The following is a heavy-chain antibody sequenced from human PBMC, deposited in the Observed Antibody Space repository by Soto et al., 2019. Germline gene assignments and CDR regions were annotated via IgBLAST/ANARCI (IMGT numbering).Heavy chain of an antibody. CDR2: IYPGDSDT. D-gene: IGHD6-25*01. Sequence: PGESLKISCKGSGYTFSSYWIGWVRQMPGKGLEWMGIIYPGDSDTRYSPSFQGQVTISADKYIRTAYLQWSSLTASDTATYYCARRGRDSSGDFYYNGMDVWGQGTTVTVSS. J-gene: IGHJ6*02. V-gene: IGHV5-51*01. CDR3: ARRGRDSSGDFYYNGMDV. CDR1: GYTFSSYW.